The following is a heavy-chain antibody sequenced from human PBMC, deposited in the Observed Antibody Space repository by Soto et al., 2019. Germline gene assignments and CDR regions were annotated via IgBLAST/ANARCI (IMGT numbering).Heavy chain of an antibody. J-gene: IGHJ6*03. CDR3: ARDRSTDDHVDHYMDV. V-gene: IGHV3-74*01. CDR1: GFTFSSYW. Sequence: PGGSLRLSCAASGFTFSSYWMHWVRQAPGKGLAWVSRINSDGSSTSYADSVKGRFTISRDNAKNTLYLQMNSLRAEDTAVYYCARDRSTDDHVDHYMDVWGKGTTVTVSS. CDR2: INSDGSST. D-gene: IGHD1-26*01.